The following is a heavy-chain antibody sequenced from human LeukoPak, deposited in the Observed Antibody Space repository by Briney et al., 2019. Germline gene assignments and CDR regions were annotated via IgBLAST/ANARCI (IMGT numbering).Heavy chain of an antibody. Sequence: GGSLRLSCAASGFTFSSYWMSWVRQAPGKGLEWVASIKQDGSEKYYVDSVKGRFTISRDNAKNSLYLQMNSLRAEDTAVYYCARDRPVVPSLYFDWLLPFDYWGQGTLVTVSS. CDR3: ARDRPVVPSLYFDWLLPFDY. V-gene: IGHV3-7*01. CDR2: IKQDGSEK. CDR1: GFTFSSYW. D-gene: IGHD3-9*01. J-gene: IGHJ4*02.